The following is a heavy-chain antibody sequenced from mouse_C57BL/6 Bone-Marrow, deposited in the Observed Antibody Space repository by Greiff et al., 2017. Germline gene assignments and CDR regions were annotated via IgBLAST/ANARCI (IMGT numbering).Heavy chain of an antibody. CDR1: GFTFSSYA. Sequence: DVMLVESGGGLVKPGGSLKLSCAASGFTFSSYAMSWVRQTPDKRLEWVATFSGGGSYPYYPDNGKGRFTISRDNAKNNLYLQMSHLKSEDTAMYYCARAGDYDVDYWGQGTTLTVSS. CDR2: FSGGGSYP. D-gene: IGHD2-4*01. CDR3: ARAGDYDVDY. V-gene: IGHV5-4*03. J-gene: IGHJ2*01.